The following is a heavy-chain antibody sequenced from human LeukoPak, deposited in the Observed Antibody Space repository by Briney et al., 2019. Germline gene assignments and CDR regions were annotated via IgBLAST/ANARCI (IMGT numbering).Heavy chain of an antibody. Sequence: ASVKVSCKAAGDTISAYSLNWVRQAPGQGLEWMGGIIPIFGRAYYAQNLQGRVTITADKSTSTAYMELSSLGSEDTAIYYCAKGRGRLHVNRGVYNYHYYMEVWGTGTTVIVSS. V-gene: IGHV1-69*06. CDR2: IIPIFGRA. D-gene: IGHD3-10*01. CDR3: AKGRGRLHVNRGVYNYHYYMEV. J-gene: IGHJ6*03. CDR1: GDTISAYS.